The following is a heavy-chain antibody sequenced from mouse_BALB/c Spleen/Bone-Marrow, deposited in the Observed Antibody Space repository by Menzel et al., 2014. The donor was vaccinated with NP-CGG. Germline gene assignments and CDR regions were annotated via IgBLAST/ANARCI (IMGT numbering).Heavy chain of an antibody. J-gene: IGHJ4*01. D-gene: IGHD2-2*01. CDR2: IYPGDGDT. CDR3: ARFYGYDVMDY. Sequence: QVQLQQSGAELARPGASVKLSCKASGYTFTSYWMQWVKQRPGQGLEWIGAIYPGDGDTRYTQKFKGKATLTADKSSSTAYMQLSSLASEDSAVYYCARFYGYDVMDYWGRGTSVPVSS. CDR1: GYTFTSYW. V-gene: IGHV1-87*01.